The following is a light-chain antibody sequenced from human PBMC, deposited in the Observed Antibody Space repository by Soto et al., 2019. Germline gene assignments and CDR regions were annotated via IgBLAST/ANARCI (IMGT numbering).Light chain of an antibody. CDR3: MPALQSPRT. Sequence: DIVLTQSPLSLPVTPGEPASISCRASQSLLHSNGYNDLDWYLQKPGQSPQLLIYLGSNRSSGIPARFSGSASGTDLTLKISRVEAEDVGVYYCMPALQSPRTFGQGTKVEFK. CDR1: QSLLHSNGYND. CDR2: LGS. V-gene: IGKV2-28*01. J-gene: IGKJ1*01.